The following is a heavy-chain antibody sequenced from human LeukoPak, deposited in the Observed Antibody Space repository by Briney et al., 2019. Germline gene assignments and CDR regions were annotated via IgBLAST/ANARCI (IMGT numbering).Heavy chain of an antibody. CDR1: GGTFSSYA. V-gene: IGHV1-69*05. CDR3: AGAGADPSYGWMYYFDY. CDR2: IIPIFGTA. J-gene: IGHJ4*02. D-gene: IGHD5-18*01. Sequence: ASVKVSCKASGGTFSSYAISWVRQAPGQGLEWMGGIIPIFGTANYAQKFQGRVTITTDESTSTAYMELSSLRSVDTAVYYCAGAGADPSYGWMYYFDYWGQGTLVTVSS.